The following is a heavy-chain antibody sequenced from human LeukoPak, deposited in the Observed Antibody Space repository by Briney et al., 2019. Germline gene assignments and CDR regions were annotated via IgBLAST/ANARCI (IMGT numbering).Heavy chain of an antibody. Sequence: PGTSLRLSCAASGFTFSAYGMHWVRQAPGKGLEWVSVIWYDGSNKCYADSVKGRFTISRDNSKNTLYLQLNSLGAEDTAVYYCARGAAAGSEYFQHWGQGTLVTVSS. D-gene: IGHD6-13*01. CDR1: GFTFSAYG. J-gene: IGHJ1*01. V-gene: IGHV3-33*01. CDR2: IWYDGSNK. CDR3: ARGAAAGSEYFQH.